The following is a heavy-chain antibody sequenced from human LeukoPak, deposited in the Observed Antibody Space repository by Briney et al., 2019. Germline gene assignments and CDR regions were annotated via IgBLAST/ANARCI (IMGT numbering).Heavy chain of an antibody. V-gene: IGHV3-21*01. CDR1: GFTFSSYS. D-gene: IGHD2-15*01. J-gene: IGHJ6*03. CDR3: ARVGAATFYWYYMDV. CDR2: ISSSSSYI. Sequence: GGSLRLSCAASGFTFSSYSMNWVRQAPGKGLEWVSSISSSSSYIYYADSVKGRFTISRDNAKNSLYLQMNSLRVGDTAVYFCARVGAATFYWYYMDVWGRGTTVTVSS.